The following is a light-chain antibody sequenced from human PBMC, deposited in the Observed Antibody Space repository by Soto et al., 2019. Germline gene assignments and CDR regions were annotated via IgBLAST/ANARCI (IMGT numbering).Light chain of an antibody. CDR3: QQYYRTPRT. J-gene: IGKJ2*02. V-gene: IGKV4-1*01. Sequence: DIVMTQSPDSLAVSLGERATINCKSSQSVLYSSNNKNYLAWYQQKPGQPPKLLIYWASTRECGVPDRFSGSGSGTDFTLTISSLQAEDVPVYYCQQYYRTPRTFGQGTKLEIK. CDR1: QSVLYSSNNKNY. CDR2: WAS.